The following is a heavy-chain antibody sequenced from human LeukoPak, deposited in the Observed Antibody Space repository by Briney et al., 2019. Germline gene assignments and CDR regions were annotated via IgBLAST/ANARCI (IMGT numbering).Heavy chain of an antibody. Sequence: QSGGSLRLSCTTSGFTVNNNYMIWVRQAPGKGLEWVSAISGSGGSTYYADSVKGRFTISRDNSKNTLYLQMNSLRAEDTAVYYCAKDEGGVFYYYYYMDVWGKGTTVTISS. CDR2: ISGSGGST. D-gene: IGHD3-10*01. CDR1: GFTVNNNY. CDR3: AKDEGGVFYYYYYMDV. V-gene: IGHV3-23*01. J-gene: IGHJ6*03.